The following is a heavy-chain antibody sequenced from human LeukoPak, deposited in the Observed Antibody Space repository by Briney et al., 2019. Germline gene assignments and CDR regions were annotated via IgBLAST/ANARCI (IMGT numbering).Heavy chain of an antibody. CDR3: ARELIAVAGCFDY. Sequence: PGASVKVSCKASGYTFTGHDMHCVRQAPGQGLEWMGRINPNSCGTNHAKTFQGRVTMTRDTSISTAYMELSRLRSDATAVYYCARELIAVAGCFDYWGQGTLVTVS. CDR2: INPNSCGT. J-gene: IGHJ4*02. V-gene: IGHV1-2*06. D-gene: IGHD6-19*01. CDR1: GYTFTGHD.